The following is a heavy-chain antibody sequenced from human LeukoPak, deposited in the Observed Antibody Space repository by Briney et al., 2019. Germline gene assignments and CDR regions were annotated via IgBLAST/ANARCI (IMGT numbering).Heavy chain of an antibody. V-gene: IGHV3-20*04. CDR3: AKVPDYYGSGRYH. D-gene: IGHD3-10*01. J-gene: IGHJ4*02. Sequence: GGSLRLSCAASGFTFDDYGMSWVRQAPGKGLEWVSSIKWNGGSTGYADSVKGRFTISRDNAKNSLYLQMNSLRAEDTAVYYCAKVPDYYGSGRYHWGQGTLVTVSS. CDR2: IKWNGGST. CDR1: GFTFDDYG.